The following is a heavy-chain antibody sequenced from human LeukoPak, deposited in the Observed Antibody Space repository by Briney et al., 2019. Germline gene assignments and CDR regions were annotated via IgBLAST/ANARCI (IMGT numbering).Heavy chain of an antibody. CDR2: VYTSGST. V-gene: IGHV4-4*07. CDR3: AGRDY. J-gene: IGHJ4*02. CDR1: GAPISNYY. Sequence: SETLSLTCTVSGAPISNYYWSWIRQPAGKALEWIERVYTSGSTTYNPSFRSRVTMSVDKSKNELSLKLTSVTAADTAVYYCAGRDYWGQGTLVTVSS.